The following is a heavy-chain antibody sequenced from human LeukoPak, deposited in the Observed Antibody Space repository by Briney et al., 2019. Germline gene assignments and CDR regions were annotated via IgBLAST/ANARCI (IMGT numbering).Heavy chain of an antibody. D-gene: IGHD5-24*01. J-gene: IGHJ3*02. CDR1: GGSISSGDYY. Sequence: SQTLSLTCTVSGGSISSGDYYWSWIRQPPGKGLEWIGYIYYSGSTNYNPSLKSRVTISVDTSKNQFSLKLSSVTAADTAVYYCARGGDGYNLGAFDIWGQGTMVTVSS. V-gene: IGHV4-61*08. CDR3: ARGGDGYNLGAFDI. CDR2: IYYSGST.